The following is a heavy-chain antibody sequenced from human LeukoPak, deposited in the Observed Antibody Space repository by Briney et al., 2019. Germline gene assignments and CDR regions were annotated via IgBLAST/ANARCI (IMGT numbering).Heavy chain of an antibody. D-gene: IGHD7-27*01. Sequence: PSETLSLTCSVSGGSISSYYWSWIRQPPGKGLEWIGYIYYSGSTYYNPSLKSRVTISVDTSKNQFSLKLSSVTAADTAVYYCARDRKTGARSKESFDYRGQGTLVTVSS. V-gene: IGHV4-59*12. CDR1: GGSISSYY. J-gene: IGHJ4*02. CDR2: IYYSGST. CDR3: ARDRKTGARSKESFDY.